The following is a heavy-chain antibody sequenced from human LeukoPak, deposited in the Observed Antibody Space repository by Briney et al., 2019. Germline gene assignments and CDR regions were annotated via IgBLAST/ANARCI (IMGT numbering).Heavy chain of an antibody. Sequence: GGSLRLSCAASGFTFSSYVMSWVRQAPGKGLEWVSAISGGGGSTYYADSVKGRFTISRDNSKNTLYLQMNSLRAEDTAVYYCAKGCHYDILTGYYLSGFDYWGQGTLVTVSS. V-gene: IGHV3-23*01. J-gene: IGHJ4*02. CDR3: AKGCHYDILTGYYLSGFDY. CDR2: ISGGGGST. CDR1: GFTFSSYV. D-gene: IGHD3-9*01.